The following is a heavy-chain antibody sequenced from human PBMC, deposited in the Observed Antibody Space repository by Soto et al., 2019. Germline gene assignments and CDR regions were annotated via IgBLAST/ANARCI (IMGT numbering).Heavy chain of an antibody. D-gene: IGHD3-10*01. CDR3: ARLGLYSCGSGSCYPGYFDS. Sequence: PSDTLSVTCSVSGGSIGSYYWSWIRQPPGKGLEWIGFIYHSETTNYNPSLKSRVTISVDTPKNLFSLKLSSVTAADTAMYYCARLGLYSCGSGSCYPGYFDSWGQGTLVTVSS. CDR2: IYHSETT. J-gene: IGHJ4*02. V-gene: IGHV4-59*08. CDR1: GGSIGSYY.